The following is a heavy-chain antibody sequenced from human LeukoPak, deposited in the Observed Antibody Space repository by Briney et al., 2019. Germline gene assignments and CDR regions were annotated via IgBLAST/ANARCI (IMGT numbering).Heavy chain of an antibody. CDR3: AREMGYGYCSGGSCYSESAFDI. CDR2: INSNSGGT. Sequence: ASVKVSCKASGYTFTGYYMHWVRQAPGQGLEWMEWINSNSGGTNYAQKFQGWVTMTRDTSISTAYMELSRLRSDDTAVYYCAREMGYGYCSGGSCYSESAFDIWGQGTMVTVSS. J-gene: IGHJ3*02. V-gene: IGHV1-2*04. D-gene: IGHD2-15*01. CDR1: GYTFTGYY.